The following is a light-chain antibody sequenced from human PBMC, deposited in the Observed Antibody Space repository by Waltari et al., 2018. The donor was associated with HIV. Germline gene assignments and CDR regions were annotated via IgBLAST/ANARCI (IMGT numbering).Light chain of an antibody. J-gene: IGLJ2*01. V-gene: IGLV2-8*01. CDR2: EVS. CDR1: SRDVGGYNY. CDR3: SSYAGSINVL. Sequence: QSALTQPPSASGSPGQSVTISCTGTSRDVGGYNYAPWYQQHPGKAPKLVIAEVSKRPSGVPDRFSGSKSGNTASLTVSGLQAEDEANYYCSSYAGSINVLFGGGTKLAVL.